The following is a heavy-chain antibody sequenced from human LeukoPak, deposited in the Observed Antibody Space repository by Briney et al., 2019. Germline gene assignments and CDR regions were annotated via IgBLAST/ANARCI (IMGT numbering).Heavy chain of an antibody. J-gene: IGHJ4*02. Sequence: GGSLRLSCAASGFTFSSYSMNWVRQAPGKGLEWVSSISSSSIYKYYADSVKGRFTISRDNAKKSLYLQMNSLRAEDTAVYYCATDLSGVTGYTYGRGIDYWGQGTLVTVSS. V-gene: IGHV3-21*01. CDR1: GFTFSSYS. CDR2: ISSSSIYK. D-gene: IGHD5-18*01. CDR3: ATDLSGVTGYTYGRGIDY.